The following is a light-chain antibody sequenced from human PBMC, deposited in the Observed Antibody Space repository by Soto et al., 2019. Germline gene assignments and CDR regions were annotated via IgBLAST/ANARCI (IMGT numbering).Light chain of an antibody. CDR1: QDISTY. CDR3: QQFSSYPLT. J-gene: IGKJ4*01. V-gene: IGKV3-20*01. Sequence: IVLTQSPASLSVSPGERATLSCRASQDISTYLAWYQQKPGQAPRLLIYDASSRATGIPDRFSGGGSGTDFTLTISRLEPEDFAVYYCQQFSSYPLTFGGGTKVDIK. CDR2: DAS.